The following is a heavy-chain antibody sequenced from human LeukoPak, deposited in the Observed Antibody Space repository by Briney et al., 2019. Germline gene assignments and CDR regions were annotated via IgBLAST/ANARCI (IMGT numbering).Heavy chain of an antibody. D-gene: IGHD4-17*01. CDR1: GFTFSSYG. J-gene: IGHJ6*03. Sequence: GGSLRLSCAASGFTFSSYGMHWVRQAPGKGLERVAFIRYDGSNKYYADSVKGRFTISRDNSKNTLYLQMNSLRAEDTAVYYCAKDGSTVYYYYMDVWGKGTTVTVSS. CDR3: AKDGSTVYYYYMDV. CDR2: IRYDGSNK. V-gene: IGHV3-30*02.